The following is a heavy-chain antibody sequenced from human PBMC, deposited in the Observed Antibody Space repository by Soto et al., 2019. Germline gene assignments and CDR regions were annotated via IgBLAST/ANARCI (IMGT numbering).Heavy chain of an antibody. CDR1: GASIASGGYC. V-gene: IGHV4-30-2*01. J-gene: IGHJ2*01. D-gene: IGHD3-9*01. CDR3: ARGGADWSLRNFDV. CDR2: VYQNGNA. Sequence: QLQLQESGSGLVKPSQTLSLTCTVSGASIASGGYCWSWIRQPPGKALESIGYVYQNGNAHLNPSLKSRVTMSVDKSKNQFSLKLSSVTAADTAVYFCARGGADWSLRNFDVWGRGTLVSVSS.